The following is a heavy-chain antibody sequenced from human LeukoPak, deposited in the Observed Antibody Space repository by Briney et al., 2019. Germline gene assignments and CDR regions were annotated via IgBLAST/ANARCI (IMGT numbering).Heavy chain of an antibody. CDR2: INHSGST. J-gene: IGHJ4*02. D-gene: IGHD1-26*01. CDR3: ARGRGEEWEILGVDYFDY. CDR1: GGSFSGYY. V-gene: IGHV4-34*01. Sequence: PSETLCLTCAVYGGSFSGYYWSWIRQPPGKGLEWIGEINHSGSTNYNPSLKSRVTISVDTSKNQFSLKLSSVTAADTAVYYCARGRGEEWEILGVDYFDYWGQGTLVTVSS.